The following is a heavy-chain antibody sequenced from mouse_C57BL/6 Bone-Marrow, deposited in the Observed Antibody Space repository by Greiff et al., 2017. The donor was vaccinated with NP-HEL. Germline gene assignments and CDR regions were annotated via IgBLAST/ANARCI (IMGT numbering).Heavy chain of an antibody. CDR1: GFSLTSYG. J-gene: IGHJ4*01. D-gene: IGHD2-3*01. V-gene: IGHV2-2*01. CDR3: ASYDGYSYAMDY. Sequence: VQLQQSGPGLVQPSQSLSITCTVSGFSLTSYGVHWVRQSPGKGLEWLGVIWSGGSTDYNAAFISRLSISKDNSKSQVFFKMNRLQADDTAIYYCASYDGYSYAMDYWGQGTSVTVSS. CDR2: IWSGGST.